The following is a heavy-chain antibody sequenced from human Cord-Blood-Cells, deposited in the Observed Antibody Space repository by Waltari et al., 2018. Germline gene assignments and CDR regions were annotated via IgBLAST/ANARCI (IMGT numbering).Heavy chain of an antibody. Sequence: QVQLQQWGAGLLKPSETLYLTCAVYGGSFSGYYWSWIRQPPGKGLEWIGEINHSGSTNYNPSLKSRVTISVDTSKNQFSLKLSSVTAADTAVYYCARGWREDAFDIWGQGTMVTVSS. CDR3: ARGWREDAFDI. CDR2: INHSGST. CDR1: GGSFSGYY. J-gene: IGHJ3*02. V-gene: IGHV4-34*01.